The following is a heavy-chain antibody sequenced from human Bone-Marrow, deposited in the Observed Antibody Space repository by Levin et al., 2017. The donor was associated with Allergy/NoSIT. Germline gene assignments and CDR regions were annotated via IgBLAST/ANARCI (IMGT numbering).Heavy chain of an antibody. Sequence: GESLKISCKGFEYSFSNYWIGWVRQMPGKGLEWMGLIYPGDSDTRYSPSFQGQVTISADKSISTAYLQWNILRTSDTAMYYCARPGKSSFGMDVWGQGTTVTVSS. V-gene: IGHV5-51*01. CDR1: EYSFSNYW. D-gene: IGHD1-26*01. CDR2: IYPGDSDT. J-gene: IGHJ6*02. CDR3: ARPGKSSFGMDV.